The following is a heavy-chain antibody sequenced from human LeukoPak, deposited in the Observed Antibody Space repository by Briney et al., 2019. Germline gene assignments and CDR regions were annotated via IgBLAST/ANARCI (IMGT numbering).Heavy chain of an antibody. V-gene: IGHV4-34*01. CDR2: INHSGST. Sequence: SETLSLTCAVYGGSFSGYYWSWIRQPPGKGLEWIGEINHSGSTNYNPSLKSRVTISVDTSKNQFSLKLSSVTAADTAVYYCARRSGKYHRFDYWGQGTLVTVSS. CDR3: ARRSGKYHRFDY. D-gene: IGHD2-15*01. CDR1: GGSFSGYY. J-gene: IGHJ4*02.